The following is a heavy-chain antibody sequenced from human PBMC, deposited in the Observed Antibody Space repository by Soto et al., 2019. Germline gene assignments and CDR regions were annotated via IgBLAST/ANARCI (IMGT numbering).Heavy chain of an antibody. CDR3: ARDRSSGYSYGYGIGFWFDP. V-gene: IGHV1-69*01. Sequence: QVQLVQSGAAVRKPGSSVKVSCKASGGTFSSYAISWVRQAPGQGLEWMGGIIPIFGTANYEHKYQGRVTITADESTSTAYMELSSLRSEDTAVYYCARDRSSGYSYGYGIGFWFDPWGQGTLVTVSS. J-gene: IGHJ5*02. D-gene: IGHD5-18*01. CDR2: IIPIFGTA. CDR1: GGTFSSYA.